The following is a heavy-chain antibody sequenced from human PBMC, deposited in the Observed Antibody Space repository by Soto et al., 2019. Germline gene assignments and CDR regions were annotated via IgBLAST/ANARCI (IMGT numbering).Heavy chain of an antibody. CDR3: ALVTQNASPRRAH. V-gene: IGHV3-23*01. D-gene: IGHD2-21*02. J-gene: IGHJ4*02. CDR2: IDESGDRT. CDR1: GFIFRNYY. Sequence: EVQLLESGGGLVQPGGSLRLSCAVSGFIFRNYYMSWVRQAPGKGPEWVAGIDESGDRTYYADSMEGRVTISRDNSKDTLYLQMNSLRADDTAVYYCALVTQNASPRRAHWGQGTLVTVSS.